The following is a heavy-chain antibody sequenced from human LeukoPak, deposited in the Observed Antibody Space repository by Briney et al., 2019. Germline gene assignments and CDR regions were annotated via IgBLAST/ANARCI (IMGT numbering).Heavy chain of an antibody. CDR2: IWYDGSNK. J-gene: IGHJ4*02. D-gene: IGHD3-22*01. Sequence: GGSLRLSCAASGFTFSSYGMHWVRQAPGKGLEWVAVIWYDGSNKYYADSVKGRFTISRDNSKNTLYLQMNSLRAEDTAVYYCARDHYYDSSDLPHRGNDYWGQGTLVTVSS. CDR3: ARDHYYDSSDLPHRGNDY. CDR1: GFTFSSYG. V-gene: IGHV3-33*01.